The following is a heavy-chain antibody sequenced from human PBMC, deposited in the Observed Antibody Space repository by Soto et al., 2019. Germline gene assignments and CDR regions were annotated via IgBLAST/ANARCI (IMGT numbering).Heavy chain of an antibody. V-gene: IGHV3-23*01. J-gene: IGHJ4*02. Sequence: EVQLLESGGDLVQPGGSLRLSCAASGFTFSSNAMTWVRQAPGKGLEWVSFISANSGTTYFADSVKGRFTISRDNSKNTLYLQMNSLRAEDTAVYYCAKASSISWGVFDFWGQGNLITVSS. D-gene: IGHD6-13*01. CDR1: GFTFSSNA. CDR2: ISANSGTT. CDR3: AKASSISWGVFDF.